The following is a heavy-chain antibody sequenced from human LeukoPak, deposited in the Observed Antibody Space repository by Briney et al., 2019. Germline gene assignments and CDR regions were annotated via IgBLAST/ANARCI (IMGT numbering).Heavy chain of an antibody. CDR3: AARGQGSSLSYFVY. CDR1: GGSVSSGTFD. Sequence: KPSEPLSLPCPVSGGSVSSGTFDSSWIRQPPGKGLAWIGYISDSVTTKYSPSLKTRVTISVDTSKNQFSLKLRSVTAADTAVYYCAARGQGSSLSYFVYWGQGTLVTVSS. CDR2: ISDSVTT. D-gene: IGHD3-10*01. V-gene: IGHV4-61*01. J-gene: IGHJ4*02.